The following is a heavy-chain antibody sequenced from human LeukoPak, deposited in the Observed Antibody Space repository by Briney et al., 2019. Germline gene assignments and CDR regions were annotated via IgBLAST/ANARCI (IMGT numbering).Heavy chain of an antibody. CDR1: GGSISTYS. Sequence: PSETLSLTCTVSGGSISTYSWTWIRQPPGKGLEWIAYIYYSGSTNYNPSLKSRVTISVDTSENQFSLKLSSVTAADTAAYYCVRGRGWFDPWGQGTLVTVSS. CDR3: VRGRGWFDP. V-gene: IGHV4-59*01. J-gene: IGHJ5*02. CDR2: IYYSGST.